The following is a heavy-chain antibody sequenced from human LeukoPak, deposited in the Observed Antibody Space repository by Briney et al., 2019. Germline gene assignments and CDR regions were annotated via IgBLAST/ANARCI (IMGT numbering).Heavy chain of an antibody. CDR3: ARQTGSGLFILP. D-gene: IGHD3/OR15-3a*01. CDR2: INHSGST. Sequence: SDTLSLTCAVYGGSFSGFYWSWIRQPPGKGLEWIGEINHSGSTNHNPSLKSRVTISVDTSKNQFSLKLSSVTAADTAVYYCARQTGSGLFILPGGQGTLVTVSS. CDR1: GGSFSGFY. J-gene: IGHJ4*02. V-gene: IGHV4-34*01.